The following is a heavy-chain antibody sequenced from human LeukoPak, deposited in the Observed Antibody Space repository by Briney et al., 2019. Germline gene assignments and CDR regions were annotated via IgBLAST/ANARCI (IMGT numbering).Heavy chain of an antibody. CDR3: ARGRLGYGGNSGRFDY. J-gene: IGHJ4*02. D-gene: IGHD4-23*01. CDR1: GFTFSSYS. CDR2: ISSSSSYI. Sequence: GGSLRLSCAASGFTFSSYSMNWVRQAPGKGLEWVSSISSSSSYIYYADSVKGRFTISRDNAKNSLYLQMNSLRAEDTAVYYCARGRLGYGGNSGRFDYWGQGTLVTVSS. V-gene: IGHV3-21*01.